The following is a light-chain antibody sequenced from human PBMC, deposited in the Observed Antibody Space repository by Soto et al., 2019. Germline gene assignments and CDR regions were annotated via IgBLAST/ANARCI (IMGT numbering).Light chain of an antibody. J-gene: IGLJ1*01. CDR2: EVS. CDR1: SSDVGGYNY. Sequence: LTQPASVSGSPGQSITISCTGTSSDVGGYNYVSWYQQHPGKAPKLMIYEVSNRPSGVSNRFSGSKSGNTASLTISGLQAEDEADYYCSSYTSSSTPGVFGTGTKVTVL. V-gene: IGLV2-14*01. CDR3: SSYTSSSTPGV.